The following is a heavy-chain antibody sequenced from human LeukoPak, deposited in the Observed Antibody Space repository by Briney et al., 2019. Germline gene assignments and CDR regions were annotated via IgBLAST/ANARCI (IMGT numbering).Heavy chain of an antibody. Sequence: ASVKVSCKVSGYTLTELSMHWVRQAPGKGLEWMGGFDPEDGETIYAQKFQGRVTMTRNTSISTAYMELSSLRSEDTAVYYCATRSPHIIPWGQGTLVTVSS. D-gene: IGHD3-10*01. CDR2: FDPEDGET. J-gene: IGHJ5*02. CDR1: GYTLTELS. V-gene: IGHV1-24*01. CDR3: ATRSPHIIP.